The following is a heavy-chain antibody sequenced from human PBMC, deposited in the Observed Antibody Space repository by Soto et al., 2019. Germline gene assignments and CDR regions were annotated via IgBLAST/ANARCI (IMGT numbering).Heavy chain of an antibody. CDR3: ANGQRELLYDAFDI. CDR2: ISGSGGST. J-gene: IGHJ3*02. V-gene: IGHV3-23*01. CDR1: GFTFSSQA. D-gene: IGHD1-26*01. Sequence: EVQLLESGGGLVQPGGSLRLSCAVSGFTFSSQAMSWVRQAPGKGLEWVSAISGSGGSTYYADSVKGRFTISRDNSKNTLYLQMKSLRAEDTAVYYCANGQRELLYDAFDIWGQGTMVTVSS.